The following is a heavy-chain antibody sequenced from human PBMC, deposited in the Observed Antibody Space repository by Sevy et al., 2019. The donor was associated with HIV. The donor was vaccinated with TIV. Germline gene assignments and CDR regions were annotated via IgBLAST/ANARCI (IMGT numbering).Heavy chain of an antibody. CDR2: ISSSGGST. V-gene: IGHV3-23*01. J-gene: IGHJ5*02. D-gene: IGHD6-25*01. CDR1: GFTFISHP. CDR3: AKEDFRGFVA. Sequence: GGSLRLSCASSGFTFISHPMTWVRQAPGKGLEWVASISSSGGSTYYADSVKGRFTISRDNSKKMVDLQMNSLGVADTAVYFCAKEDFRGFVAWGQGTLVTVSS.